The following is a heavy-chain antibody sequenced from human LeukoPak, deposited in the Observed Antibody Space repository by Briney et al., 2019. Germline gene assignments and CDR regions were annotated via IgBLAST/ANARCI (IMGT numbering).Heavy chain of an antibody. D-gene: IGHD4-23*01. J-gene: IGHJ4*02. CDR3: ARRGGKEDYFDY. CDR1: GGSISSYY. V-gene: IGHV4-59*08. Sequence: KASETLSLTCTVSGGSISSYYWSWIRQPPGKGLEWIGYIYYSGSTNYNPSLKSRVTISVDTSKNQFSLRLSSVTAADTAVYYCARRGGKEDYFDYWGQGTLVTVSS. CDR2: IYYSGST.